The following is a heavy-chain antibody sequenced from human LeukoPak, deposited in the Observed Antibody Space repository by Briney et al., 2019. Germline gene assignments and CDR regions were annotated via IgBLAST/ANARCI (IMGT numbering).Heavy chain of an antibody. CDR3: ARGGYCSSTSCPGWFDP. V-gene: IGHV1-3*01. Sequence: ASVKVSCKASGYTFTSYAMHWVRQAPGQRLEWMGWINAGNGNTKYSQKFQGRATITRDTSASTAYMELSSLRSEDTAVYYCARGGYCSSTSCPGWFDPWGQGTLVTVSS. CDR2: INAGNGNT. D-gene: IGHD2-2*01. J-gene: IGHJ5*02. CDR1: GYTFTSYA.